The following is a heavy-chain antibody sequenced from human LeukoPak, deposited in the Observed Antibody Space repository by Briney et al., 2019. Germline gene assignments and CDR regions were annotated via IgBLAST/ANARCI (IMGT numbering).Heavy chain of an antibody. CDR1: GFTFSSYS. D-gene: IGHD3-9*01. CDR2: ISSSSSYM. Sequence: GGSLRLSCAASGFTFSSYSMNWVRQAPGKGLEWVSSISSSSSYMYYADSVKGRFTISRDNAKNSLYLQMNSLRAEDTAVYYCARDQNYDILTGIDYWGQGTLVTVSS. CDR3: ARDQNYDILTGIDY. V-gene: IGHV3-21*01. J-gene: IGHJ4*02.